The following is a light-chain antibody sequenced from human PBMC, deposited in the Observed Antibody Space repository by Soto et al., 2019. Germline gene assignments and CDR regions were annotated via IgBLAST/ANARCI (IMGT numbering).Light chain of an antibody. CDR2: EVS. V-gene: IGLV2-14*01. CDR1: SSDVGGYNY. Sequence: QSALTEPASVSVPPGQSITISCTGTSSDVGGYNYVSWYQQHPGKAPKLMIYEVSNRPSGVSNRSSGSKSGNTASLTISGLQAEDEADYYCSSYTSSTFYVFGTGTKVTVL. CDR3: SSYTSSTFYV. J-gene: IGLJ1*01.